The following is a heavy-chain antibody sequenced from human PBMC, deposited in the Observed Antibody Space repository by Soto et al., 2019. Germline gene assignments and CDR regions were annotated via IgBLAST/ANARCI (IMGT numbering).Heavy chain of an antibody. J-gene: IGHJ4*02. CDR3: AIIGWNLGAFDY. D-gene: IGHD1-1*01. Sequence: EVQLVESGGGLVKPGGSLRPSCAASGFTFSNAWMRCVRQAPGKGLEWVGRIKSRADGGTADHAAPVKGRFAISRDDSKNTLYLQMNSLKTDDTAVYYCAIIGWNLGAFDYWGQGTLVTVSS. CDR2: IKSRADGGTA. V-gene: IGHV3-15*01. CDR1: GFTFSNAW.